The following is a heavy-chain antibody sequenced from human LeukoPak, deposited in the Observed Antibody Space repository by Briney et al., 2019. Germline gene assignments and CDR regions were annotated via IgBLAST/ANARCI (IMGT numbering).Heavy chain of an antibody. Sequence: GASVNVSCKASGYTFISYYMHWVRQAPGQGLEWMGIINPSGGSTSYAQKFQGRVTMTRDTSTSTVYMELSSLRSEDTAVYYCARDLLLWFGESSPRSFDYWGQGTLVTVSS. CDR2: INPSGGST. J-gene: IGHJ4*02. CDR1: GYTFISYY. V-gene: IGHV1-46*01. D-gene: IGHD3-10*01. CDR3: ARDLLLWFGESSPRSFDY.